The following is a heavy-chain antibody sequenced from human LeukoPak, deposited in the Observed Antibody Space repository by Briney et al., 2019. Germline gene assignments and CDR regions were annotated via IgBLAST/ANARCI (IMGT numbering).Heavy chain of an antibody. CDR2: ISGSGGST. CDR3: AKTVSGSHSYQGGDY. D-gene: IGHD3-16*02. CDR1: GFTFSSYA. J-gene: IGHJ4*02. Sequence: GGSLRLSCAASGFTFSSYAMSWVRQAPGKGLEWVSAISGSGGSTYYADSVKGRFTISRDNSKNTLYLQMNSLRAEDTAVYFCAKTVSGSHSYQGGDYWGQGTLVTVST. V-gene: IGHV3-23*01.